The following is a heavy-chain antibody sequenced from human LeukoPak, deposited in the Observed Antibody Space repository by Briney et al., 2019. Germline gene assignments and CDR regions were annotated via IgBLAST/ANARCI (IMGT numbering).Heavy chain of an antibody. Sequence: PSETLSLTCTVSGGSISSYYWSWIRQPPGKGLEWIGYIYYSGSTNYNPSLKSRVTISVDTSKNQFSPKLSSVTAADTAVYYCARHHYDFWSGYYTSNWFDPWGQGTLVTVSS. J-gene: IGHJ5*02. CDR1: GGSISSYY. D-gene: IGHD3-3*01. V-gene: IGHV4-59*08. CDR2: IYYSGST. CDR3: ARHHYDFWSGYYTSNWFDP.